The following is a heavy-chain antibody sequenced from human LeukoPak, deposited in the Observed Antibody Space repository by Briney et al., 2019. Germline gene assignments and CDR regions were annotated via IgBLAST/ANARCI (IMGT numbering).Heavy chain of an antibody. J-gene: IGHJ3*02. CDR1: GGTFSGYA. CDR2: IIPIFGTA. CDR3: ATPRSLICSSGCGAFDI. V-gene: IGHV1-69*05. D-gene: IGHD6-19*01. Sequence: SVKVSCKASGGTFSGYAISWVRQAPGQGLEWMGRIIPIFGTANYAQKFQGRVTITTDESTSTAYMELSSLRSEDTAVYYCATPRSLICSSGCGAFDIWGQGTMVTVSS.